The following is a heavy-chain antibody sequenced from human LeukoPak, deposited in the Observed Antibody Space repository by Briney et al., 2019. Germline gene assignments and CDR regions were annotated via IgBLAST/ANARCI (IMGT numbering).Heavy chain of an antibody. CDR1: GYTFTSYG. CDR3: ARLPCRGGDCLSPFDY. V-gene: IGHV1-18*01. CDR2: ISAYNGNT. D-gene: IGHD2-21*02. Sequence: ASVKVSCKASGYTFTSYGISWVRQAPGQGLEWMGWISAYNGNTNYAQKLRGRVTMTTDTSTSTAYMELRSLRSDDTAVYYCARLPCRGGDCLSPFDYWGQGTLVTVSS. J-gene: IGHJ4*02.